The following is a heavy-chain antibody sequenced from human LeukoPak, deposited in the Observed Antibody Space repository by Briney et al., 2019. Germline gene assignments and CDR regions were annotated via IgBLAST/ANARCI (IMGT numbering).Heavy chain of an antibody. J-gene: IGHJ6*03. CDR2: ISGSGGST. CDR3: AKDRAYYYYMDV. Sequence: GGSLRLSCAASGFTFSSYAMSWVRQAPGKGLEWVSAISGSGGSTYYADSVKGRFTISGDNSKNTLYLQMNSLRAEDTAVYYCAKDRAYYYYMDVWGKGTTVTVSS. V-gene: IGHV3-23*01. CDR1: GFTFSSYA.